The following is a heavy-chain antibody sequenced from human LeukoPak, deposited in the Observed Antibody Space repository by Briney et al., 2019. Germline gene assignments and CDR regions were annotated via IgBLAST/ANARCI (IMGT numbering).Heavy chain of an antibody. J-gene: IGHJ4*02. CDR2: ISSSSSSI. CDR3: ARKSVGTNDY. D-gene: IGHD2-8*01. CDR1: GFTFSSYS. Sequence: GSLRLSCXVSGFTFSSYSMNWVRQAPGKGLEWVSYISSSSSSICYADSVKGRFTISRDNAKNSLSLQMNSLRAEDTAVYYCARKSVGTNDYWGQGTLVTVSS. V-gene: IGHV3-48*01.